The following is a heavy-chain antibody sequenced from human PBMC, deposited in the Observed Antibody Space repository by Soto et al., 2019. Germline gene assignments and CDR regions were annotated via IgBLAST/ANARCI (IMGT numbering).Heavy chain of an antibody. CDR1: GFTFSDYY. D-gene: IGHD2-2*01. CDR2: ISSSGSTI. Sequence: QVQLVESGGGLVKPGGSLRLSCAASGFTFSDYYMSWIRQAPGKGLEWVSYISSSGSTIYYADSVKGRFTISRDNAKNSLYLQMNSLSAEDTAVYYCARGGYCSSTSCYDVEYYYYYMDVWGKGTTVTVSS. V-gene: IGHV3-11*01. J-gene: IGHJ6*03. CDR3: ARGGYCSSTSCYDVEYYYYYMDV.